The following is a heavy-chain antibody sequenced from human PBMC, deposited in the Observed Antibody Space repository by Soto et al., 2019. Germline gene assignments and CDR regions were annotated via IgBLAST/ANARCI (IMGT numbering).Heavy chain of an antibody. V-gene: IGHV3-7*01. D-gene: IGHD6-19*01. J-gene: IGHJ4*02. CDR1: GFTFNHYW. CDR3: VSGRAFGD. Sequence: EVQLVESGGGLVQPGGSLRLSCTVSGFTFNHYWMNWVRQAPGKGLEWLANIKQDGSDKYYVDSVKGRFTISRDNAKNSLDLQMNSLRAEDTAVYYGVSGRAFGDWGQGTLVTVSS. CDR2: IKQDGSDK.